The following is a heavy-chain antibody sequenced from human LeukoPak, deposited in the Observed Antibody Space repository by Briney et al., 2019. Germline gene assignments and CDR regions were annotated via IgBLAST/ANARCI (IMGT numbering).Heavy chain of an antibody. CDR2: MNPNSGNT. J-gene: IGHJ5*02. Sequence: GASVKVSCKASGYTSTGYYIHWVRQAPGQGLEWMGWMNPNSGNTGYAQKFQGRVTMTRNTSISTAYMELSSLRSEDTAVYYCARRGGSSRYNWFDPWGQGTLVTVSS. D-gene: IGHD1-26*01. CDR3: ARRGGSSRYNWFDP. CDR1: GYTSTGYY. V-gene: IGHV1-8*02.